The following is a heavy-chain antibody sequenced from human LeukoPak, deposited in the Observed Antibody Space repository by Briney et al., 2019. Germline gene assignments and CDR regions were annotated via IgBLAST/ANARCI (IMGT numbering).Heavy chain of an antibody. Sequence: PGGSLRLSCAASGFTFNTYSMDWVRQAPGKGLEWVASITTRSTYILYADSLKGRFTIFRDDAKNSLYLQMNSLRAEDTAVYYCARGWGVQRKSPSFDYWGQGILVTVSS. CDR2: ITTRSTYI. J-gene: IGHJ4*02. CDR3: ARGWGVQRKSPSFDY. CDR1: GFTFNTYS. D-gene: IGHD7-27*01. V-gene: IGHV3-21*01.